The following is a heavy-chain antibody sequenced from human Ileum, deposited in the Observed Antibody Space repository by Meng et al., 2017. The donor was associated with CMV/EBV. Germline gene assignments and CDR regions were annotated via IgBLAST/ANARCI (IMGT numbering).Heavy chain of an antibody. CDR3: ATNSEDY. CDR1: GAYISSSDYH. J-gene: IGHJ4*02. D-gene: IGHD4-23*01. V-gene: IGHV4-30-4*08. CDR2: IYYTGAT. Sequence: ESGPGLVKHSETLSLTCTVSGAYISSSDYHWTGIRQPPGKGLEWIGYIYYTGATYYRPSLESRIVISSDTSKNQFFLRLTSVTAADTGLYYCATNSEDYWGQGTLVTVSS.